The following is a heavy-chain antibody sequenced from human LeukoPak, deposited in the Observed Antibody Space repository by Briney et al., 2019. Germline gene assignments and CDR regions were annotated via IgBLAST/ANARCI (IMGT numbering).Heavy chain of an antibody. CDR3: AKRGGNTALTRHFDY. Sequence: PGGSLRLSCVASGITFSNYVMNWVRQAPGKGLEWVSSISGKGGSTYYADSVKGRFTISRDSSKNTLYLQMDSLRAEDTAVYYCAKRGGNTALTRHFDYWGQGTLVTVSS. CDR2: ISGKGGST. J-gene: IGHJ4*02. CDR1: GITFSNYV. D-gene: IGHD5-18*01. V-gene: IGHV3-23*01.